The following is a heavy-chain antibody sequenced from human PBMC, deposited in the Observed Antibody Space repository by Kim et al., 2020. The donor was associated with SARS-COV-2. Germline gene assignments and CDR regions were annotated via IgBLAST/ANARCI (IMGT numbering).Heavy chain of an antibody. J-gene: IGHJ5*02. D-gene: IGHD6-19*01. V-gene: IGHV4-34*01. CDR3: ARKRAVAVWFDP. Sequence: NYTPSLESRVTISVDTAKNQFSRKLSAVTAADTAVYYCARKRAVAVWFDPWGQGTLVTVSS.